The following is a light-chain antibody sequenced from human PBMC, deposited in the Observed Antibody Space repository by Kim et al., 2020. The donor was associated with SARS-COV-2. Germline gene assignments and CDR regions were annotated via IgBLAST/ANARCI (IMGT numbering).Light chain of an antibody. CDR1: QSINSW. V-gene: IGKV1-5*03. CDR2: KAS. Sequence: DIQMTQSPSTLSASVGDRVTITCRASQSINSWLAWHQQKPGKAPKVLIYKASTLESGVPSRFSGSGSGTEFTLTISSLQPDDFATYYCQQYNIPPHTFGGGTKVDIK. J-gene: IGKJ4*01. CDR3: QQYNIPPHT.